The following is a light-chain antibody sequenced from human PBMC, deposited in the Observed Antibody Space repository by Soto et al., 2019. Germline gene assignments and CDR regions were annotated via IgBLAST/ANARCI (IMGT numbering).Light chain of an antibody. Sequence: QSVLTQPPSASGSPGQSVTISCTGTSSDIGAYNYVSWYQQHPGKAPKLMIHDVSKRPSGVPDRFSCSKSGNTASLTVSGRQAEDEADYYCSSYAGSNDRWVFGGGTKLTVL. J-gene: IGLJ3*02. CDR3: SSYAGSNDRWV. CDR2: DVS. V-gene: IGLV2-8*01. CDR1: SSDIGAYNY.